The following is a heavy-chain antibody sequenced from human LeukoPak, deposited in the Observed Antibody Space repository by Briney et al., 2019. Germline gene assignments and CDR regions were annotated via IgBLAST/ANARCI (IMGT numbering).Heavy chain of an antibody. CDR1: RGSISSSSYY. Sequence: SETLSLTCTVSRGSISSSSYYWGWVRQPPGKGLGWIGVIYYSGSTYYNTSLKSRVTISVDTSKNQFSLQLTSVTAAATAVFYCARRSWLVDAFDIWGQGTMVTVSS. V-gene: IGHV4-39*01. D-gene: IGHD6-19*01. CDR2: IYYSGST. J-gene: IGHJ3*02. CDR3: ARRSWLVDAFDI.